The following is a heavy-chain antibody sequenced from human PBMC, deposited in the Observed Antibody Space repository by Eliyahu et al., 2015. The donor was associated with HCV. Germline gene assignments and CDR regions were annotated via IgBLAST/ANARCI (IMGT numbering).Heavy chain of an antibody. CDR3: AKDGILTGYSLAYFDY. CDR1: GFTFSSYG. D-gene: IGHD3-9*01. V-gene: IGHV3-30*18. CDR2: ISYDGSNK. Sequence: QVQLVESGGGVVQPGRSLRLSCAASGFTFSSYGMHWVRQAPGKGLEWVAVISYDGSNKYYADSVKGRFTISRDNSKNTLYLQMNSLRAEDTAVYYCAKDGILTGYSLAYFDYWGQGTLVTVSS. J-gene: IGHJ4*02.